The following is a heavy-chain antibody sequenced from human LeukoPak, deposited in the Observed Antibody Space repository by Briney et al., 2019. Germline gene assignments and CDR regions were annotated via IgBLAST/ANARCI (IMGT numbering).Heavy chain of an antibody. J-gene: IGHJ5*02. CDR3: ASHYGSGSQNRYNWLDP. CDR1: GGTFSSYA. CDR2: IIPIFGTA. D-gene: IGHD3-10*01. Sequence: ASVKVSCKASGGTFSSYAISWVRQAPGQGLEWMGRIIPIFGTANYAQKFQGRVTITTDESTSTAYMELSSLRSEDTAVYYCASHYGSGSQNRYNWLDPWGQGTLVTVSS. V-gene: IGHV1-69*05.